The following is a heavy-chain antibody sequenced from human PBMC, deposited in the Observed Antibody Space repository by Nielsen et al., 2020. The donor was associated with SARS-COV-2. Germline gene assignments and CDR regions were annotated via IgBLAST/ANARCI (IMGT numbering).Heavy chain of an antibody. J-gene: IGHJ4*02. CDR3: ARASRLPLGRSSYVWGSYRYSGFDY. D-gene: IGHD3-16*02. Sequence: WIRQPPGKGLEWIGEINHSGSTNYNPSLKSRVTISVDTSKNQFSLKLSSVTAADTAVYYCARASRLPLGRSSYVWGSYRYSGFDYWGQGTRVTVSS. V-gene: IGHV4-34*01. CDR2: INHSGST.